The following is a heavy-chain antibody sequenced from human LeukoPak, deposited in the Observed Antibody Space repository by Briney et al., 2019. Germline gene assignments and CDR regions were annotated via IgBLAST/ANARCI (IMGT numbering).Heavy chain of an antibody. J-gene: IGHJ6*02. D-gene: IGHD6-6*01. Sequence: GRSLRLSCAASGFTFDDYAMHWVRQAPGKGLEWVSGISWNSGSIGYADSVKGRFTISRDNAKNSLYLQMNSLRAEDTASYYCAKEGQLDDYYYYGMDVWGQGTTVTVSS. V-gene: IGHV3-9*01. CDR2: ISWNSGSI. CDR3: AKEGQLDDYYYYGMDV. CDR1: GFTFDDYA.